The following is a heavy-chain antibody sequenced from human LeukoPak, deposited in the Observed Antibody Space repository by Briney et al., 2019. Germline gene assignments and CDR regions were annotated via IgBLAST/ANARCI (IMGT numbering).Heavy chain of an antibody. D-gene: IGHD1-26*01. CDR1: GFTVSSYG. J-gene: IGHJ6*03. CDR2: ISSNGGST. Sequence: GGSLRLSCAASGFTVSSYGMHWVRQAPGKGLEYVSAISSNGGSTYYANSVKGRFTISRDNSKNTLYLQMGSLRAEDMAMYYCARDREWELPPTGNYYYMDVWGKGTTVTVSS. CDR3: ARDREWELPPTGNYYYMDV. V-gene: IGHV3-64*01.